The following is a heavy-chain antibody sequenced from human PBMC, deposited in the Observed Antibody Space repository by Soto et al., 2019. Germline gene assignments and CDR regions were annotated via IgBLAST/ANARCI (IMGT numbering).Heavy chain of an antibody. Sequence: SETLSLTCAVYGGSFSGYYWSWIRHPPGKGLEWIGEINHSGSTNYNPSLKSRVTISVDTSKNQFSLKLSSVTAADTAVYYCARGNPHYSSSWFPHWGQGTTVTVSS. CDR1: GGSFSGYY. J-gene: IGHJ6*02. CDR2: INHSGST. V-gene: IGHV4-34*01. D-gene: IGHD6-13*01. CDR3: ARGNPHYSSSWFPH.